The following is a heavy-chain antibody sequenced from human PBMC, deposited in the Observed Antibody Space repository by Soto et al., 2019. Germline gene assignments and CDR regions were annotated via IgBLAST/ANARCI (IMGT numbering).Heavy chain of an antibody. CDR1: GGSINNDDYY. V-gene: IGHV4-30-4*01. D-gene: IGHD4-4*01. Sequence: SETLSLTCTVSGGSINNDDYYWSWIRQPPGGGLEWIGYIYYSGSTYYNPSLKSRVTMSVDTSKKQFSLKLSSVTAADTAVYYCARGVEPYSNHANPCFDYWGRGTLVPASS. J-gene: IGHJ4*02. CDR2: IYYSGST. CDR3: ARGVEPYSNHANPCFDY.